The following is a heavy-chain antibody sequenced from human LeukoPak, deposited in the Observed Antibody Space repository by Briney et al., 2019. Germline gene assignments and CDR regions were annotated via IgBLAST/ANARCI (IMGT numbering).Heavy chain of an antibody. CDR3: AKDLGHTIAAAGTTADDAFDI. CDR1: GYTFTSYD. V-gene: IGHV1-8*01. D-gene: IGHD6-13*01. Sequence: ASVKVSCKASGYTFTSYDINWVRQATGQGLEWMGWMNPNSGNTGYAQKFQGRVTMTRNTSISTAYMELSSLRSEDTAVYYCAKDLGHTIAAAGTTADDAFDIWGQGTMVTVSS. J-gene: IGHJ3*02. CDR2: MNPNSGNT.